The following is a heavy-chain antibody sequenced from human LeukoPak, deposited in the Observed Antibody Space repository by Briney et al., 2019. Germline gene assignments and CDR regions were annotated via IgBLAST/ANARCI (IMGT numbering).Heavy chain of an antibody. V-gene: IGHV3-21*01. D-gene: IGHD6-19*01. CDR1: GFTFSSYS. CDR2: ISSGSSYI. J-gene: IGHJ3*02. Sequence: GGSLRLSCAASGFTFSSYSMNWVRQAPGKGLEWVSSISSGSSYIYYADSVKDRFTISRDNAKNSLYLQMNSLRGEDTAVYYCARPVFGYSSGWYRAFDIWGQGTMVTVSS. CDR3: ARPVFGYSSGWYRAFDI.